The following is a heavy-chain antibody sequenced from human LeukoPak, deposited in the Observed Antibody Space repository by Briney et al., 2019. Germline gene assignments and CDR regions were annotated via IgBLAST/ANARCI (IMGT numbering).Heavy chain of an antibody. Sequence: GGSLRLSCIVSGFTLSSYEMSWIRQAPGKGLERVAFIRYDGSNKYYADSVKGRFTISRDNSKNTLYLQMNSLRAEDTAVYYCARVSRGMYDFWSGYYMEEYYFDYWGQGTLVTVSS. CDR1: GFTLSSYE. CDR2: IRYDGSNK. D-gene: IGHD3-3*01. CDR3: ARVSRGMYDFWSGYYMEEYYFDY. J-gene: IGHJ4*02. V-gene: IGHV3-30*02.